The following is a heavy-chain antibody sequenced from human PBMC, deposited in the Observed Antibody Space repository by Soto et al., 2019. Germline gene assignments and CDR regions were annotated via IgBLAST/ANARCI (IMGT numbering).Heavy chain of an antibody. CDR3: ARLSRASFALDV. CDR1: GYNFITDW. V-gene: IGHV5-10-1*01. D-gene: IGHD3-16*01. CDR2: IDPTDSYT. Sequence: PGESLKISCKGYGYNFITDWISWVRQMPGKGLEWMGRIDPTDSYTKYSPSFEGHVTISADKSISTAYLQWSSLKASDSAVYYCARLSRASFALDVWGQGTTVTVSS. J-gene: IGHJ6*02.